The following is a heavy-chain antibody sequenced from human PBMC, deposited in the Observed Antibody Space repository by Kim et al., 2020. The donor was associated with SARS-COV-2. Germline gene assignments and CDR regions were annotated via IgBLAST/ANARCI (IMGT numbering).Heavy chain of an antibody. V-gene: IGHV3-23*01. D-gene: IGHD6-6*01. CDR1: GVTFDTYA. CDR3: AKGHITARQSWDY. Sequence: GGSLRLSCAVSGVTFDTYAMSWVRQAPGKGLEWVSGISYHGRDTDYADSVKGRFTISRDNSKNTLYLQMNSLIAEDTAVYFCAKGHITARQSWDYWGQGTLVTVSS. CDR2: ISYHGRDT. J-gene: IGHJ4*02.